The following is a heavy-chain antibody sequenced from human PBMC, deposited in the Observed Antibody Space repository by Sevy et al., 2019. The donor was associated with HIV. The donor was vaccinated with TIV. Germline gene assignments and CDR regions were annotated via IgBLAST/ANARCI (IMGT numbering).Heavy chain of an antibody. CDR3: AREGGYTDQGMDV. J-gene: IGHJ6*02. V-gene: IGHV3-48*01. Sequence: GGSLRLSCAASGFTFSSYDMNWVRQAPGKGVEWVSYISSSSSNIYYADSVKGRFTISRDNAKNSLYVQMNSLRAEDTAVYYCAREGGYTDQGMDVWGQGTTVTVS. CDR2: ISSSSSNI. CDR1: GFTFSSYD. D-gene: IGHD5-18*01.